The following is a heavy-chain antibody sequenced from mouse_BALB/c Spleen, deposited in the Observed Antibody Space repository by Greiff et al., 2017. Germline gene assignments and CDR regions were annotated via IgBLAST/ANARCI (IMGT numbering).Heavy chain of an antibody. V-gene: IGHV1S22*01. CDR2: IYPGSGST. Sequence: LQQPGSELVRPGASVKLSCKASGYTFTSYWMHWVKQRPGQGLEWIGNIYPGSGSTNYDEKFKGKGTLTVATSSTTAYMSRSSLASEDSEVYSSTRDDCSSSCAMDYWGEGTSVTVSS. CDR3: TRDDCSSSCAMDY. D-gene: IGHD1-1*01. CDR1: GYTFTSYW. J-gene: IGHJ4*01.